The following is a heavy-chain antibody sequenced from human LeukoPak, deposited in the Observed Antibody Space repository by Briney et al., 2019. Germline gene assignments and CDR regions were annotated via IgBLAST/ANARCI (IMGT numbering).Heavy chain of an antibody. V-gene: IGHV4-31*03. CDR1: GGSISSGGYY. D-gene: IGHD2-2*01. CDR3: ARGPGYCSSTSCRFLYYYMDV. Sequence: SETLSLTCTVSGGSISSGGYYRSWIRQHPGKGLEWIGYIYYSGSTYYNPSLKSRVTISVDTSKNQFSLKLSSVTAADTAVYYCARGPGYCSSTSCRFLYYYMDVWGKGTTVTVSS. J-gene: IGHJ6*03. CDR2: IYYSGST.